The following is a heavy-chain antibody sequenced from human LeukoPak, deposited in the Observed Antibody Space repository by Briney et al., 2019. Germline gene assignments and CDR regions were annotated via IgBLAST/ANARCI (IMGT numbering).Heavy chain of an antibody. CDR2: VSYSGST. J-gene: IGHJ4*02. Sequence: SETLSLTCTVSGGSISSYYWSWIRQPPGKGLEWIGYVSYSGSTDYNPYLKSRLTISIDTSETQFSLKLTSVTAADTAIYYCASQGSDSGWFYFWGQGTLVTVSS. CDR3: ASQGSDSGWFYF. V-gene: IGHV4-59*08. CDR1: GGSISSYY. D-gene: IGHD6-19*01.